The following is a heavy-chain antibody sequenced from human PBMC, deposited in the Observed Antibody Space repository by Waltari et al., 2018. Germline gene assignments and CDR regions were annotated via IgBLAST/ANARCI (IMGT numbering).Heavy chain of an antibody. V-gene: IGHV3-7*01. CDR2: IKQDGSEK. J-gene: IGHJ5*02. CDR3: ARDKAFLS. Sequence: EVQLVESGGGLVQPGGSLRLSCAAYGFTFSSSWMSWVRQAPGKGLEWVANIKQDGSEKYYVDSVKGRFTISRDNAKNSLYLQMNSLRAEDTAVYYCARDKAFLSWGQGTLVTVSS. CDR1: GFTFSSSW.